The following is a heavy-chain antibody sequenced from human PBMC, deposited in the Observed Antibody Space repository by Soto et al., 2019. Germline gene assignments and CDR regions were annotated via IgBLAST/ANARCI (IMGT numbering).Heavy chain of an antibody. J-gene: IGHJ6*02. Sequence: QVQLVQSGGEVKKPGASVKVSCKTSGYSFTTYGISWVRQAPGQGLEWMGWISGYNGNTHYAQKFQGRVSMTTDTSTSTAYMELRSLRSDDTAVYYCAREGPAPYYYYGMGVWGQGTTVTVSS. CDR3: AREGPAPYYYYGMGV. CDR1: GYSFTTYG. V-gene: IGHV1-18*01. CDR2: ISGYNGNT.